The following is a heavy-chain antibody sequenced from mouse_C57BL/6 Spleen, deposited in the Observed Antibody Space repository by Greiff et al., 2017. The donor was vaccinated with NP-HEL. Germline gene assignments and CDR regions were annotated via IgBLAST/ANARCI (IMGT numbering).Heavy chain of an antibody. CDR3: ARSWGITTVVDPYYAMDY. D-gene: IGHD1-1*01. Sequence: QVQLQQSGAELARPGASVKLSCKASGYTFTSYGISWVKQRTGQGLEWIGEIYPRSGNTYYNEKFKGKATLTADKSSSPAYMELRSLTSEDSAVYFCARSWGITTVVDPYYAMDYWGQGTSVTVSS. J-gene: IGHJ4*01. V-gene: IGHV1-81*01. CDR1: GYTFTSYG. CDR2: IYPRSGNT.